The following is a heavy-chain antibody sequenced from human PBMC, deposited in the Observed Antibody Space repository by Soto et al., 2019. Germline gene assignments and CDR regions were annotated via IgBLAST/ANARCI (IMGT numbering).Heavy chain of an antibody. D-gene: IGHD1-7*01. V-gene: IGHV4-4*02. J-gene: IGHJ4*02. CDR1: GGSFTSNNW. Sequence: SETLSLTCAVSGGSFTSNNWWSWVRQPPGQGLEWIGEIYRTGSTNYNPSLKSRVTISLDKSENQFSLKVTSLTAADTAVYYCASRDPGTSVDYWGQGTLVTVSS. CDR2: IYRTGST. CDR3: ASRDPGTSVDY.